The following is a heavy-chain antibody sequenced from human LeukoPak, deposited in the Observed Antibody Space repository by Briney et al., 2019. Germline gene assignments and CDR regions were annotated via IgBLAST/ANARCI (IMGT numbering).Heavy chain of an antibody. J-gene: IGHJ4*02. CDR2: ISSSGSTT. CDR1: GFTFSDYY. V-gene: IGHV3-11*04. CDR3: ARRILIPVEGLGY. D-gene: IGHD2/OR15-2a*01. Sequence: GSLRLSCAASGFTFSDYYMSWIRQAPGKGLERVSYISSSGSTTYYADSVKGRFTISRDNAKNSLYLQMNSLRAEDTAVYYCARRILIPVEGLGYWGQGTLVTVSS.